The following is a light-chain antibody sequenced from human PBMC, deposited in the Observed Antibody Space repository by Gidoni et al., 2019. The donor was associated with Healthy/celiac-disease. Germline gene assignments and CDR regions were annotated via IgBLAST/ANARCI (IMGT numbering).Light chain of an antibody. CDR3: SSYTSSSTLV. J-gene: IGLJ1*01. CDR1: SSYVGCYNY. CDR2: DVS. V-gene: IGLV2-14*03. Sequence: QSALTQPASVSGSPGPSIPISCTGTSSYVGCYNYVSWYQQHPGKVPKLMIYDVSNRPSGVSNRFSGSKSGNTASLTISGLQAEDEADYYCSSYTSSSTLVFGTGTKVTVL.